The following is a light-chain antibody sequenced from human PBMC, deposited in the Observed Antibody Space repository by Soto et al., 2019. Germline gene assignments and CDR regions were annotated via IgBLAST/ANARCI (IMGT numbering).Light chain of an antibody. V-gene: IGLV2-14*03. CDR3: SSYTTSSTLE. CDR2: DVS. CDR1: SSDVGGYNY. Sequence: QSALTQPASVSGSPGQLITISCTGTSSDVGGYNYVSWYQQHPGKAPKLIIYDVSNRPSGVSNRFSGSKSGNTASLTISGLQAEDEADYYCSSYTTSSTLEFGGGTKLTVL. J-gene: IGLJ2*01.